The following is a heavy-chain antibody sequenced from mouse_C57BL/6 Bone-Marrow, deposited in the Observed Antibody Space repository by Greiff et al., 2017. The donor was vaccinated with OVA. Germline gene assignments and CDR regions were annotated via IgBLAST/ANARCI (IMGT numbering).Heavy chain of an antibody. CDR2: INPSNGGT. J-gene: IGHJ1*03. Sequence: QVQLQQPGTELVKPGASVKLSCKASGYTFTSYWMHWVKQRPGQGLEWIGNINPSNGGTNYNEKLKSKATLTVDKSSSTAYMQLSSLTSEDSAVYYCARCDGYYYWYFDVWGTGTTVTVSS. CDR1: GYTFTSYW. V-gene: IGHV1-53*01. CDR3: ARCDGYYYWYFDV. D-gene: IGHD2-3*01.